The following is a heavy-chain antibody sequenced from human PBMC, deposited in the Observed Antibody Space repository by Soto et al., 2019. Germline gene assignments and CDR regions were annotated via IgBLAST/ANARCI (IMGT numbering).Heavy chain of an antibody. CDR1: GMTISNAW. CDR3: TTTRPGTIVFDK. J-gene: IGHJ3*02. V-gene: IGHV3-15*01. Sequence: EVQLVESGGGLFEPGGSLRLSCAASGMTISNAWMNWVRQAPGKGLEWVGRIRSKTDGGTTEYAAPVKGRFTFSREDSKNTLYLQMIGLQSEDPVVYHCTTTRPGTIVFDKWGQGTMVTVSS. D-gene: IGHD3-3*01. CDR2: IRSKTDGGTT.